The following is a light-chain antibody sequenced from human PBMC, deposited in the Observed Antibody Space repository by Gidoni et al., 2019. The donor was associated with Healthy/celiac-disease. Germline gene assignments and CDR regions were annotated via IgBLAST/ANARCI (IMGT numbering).Light chain of an antibody. CDR1: QSISSY. CDR2: AAS. V-gene: IGKV1-39*01. CDR3: QQSYSTPRLT. Sequence: DIQMTQSPSSLSASVGDRVTNTCRASQSISSYLNWYQQKPGKAPKLLIYAASSLQSGVPSRFSDSGSGTDFTLTISSLQPEDFATYYCQQSYSTPRLTFGGGTKVEIK. J-gene: IGKJ4*01.